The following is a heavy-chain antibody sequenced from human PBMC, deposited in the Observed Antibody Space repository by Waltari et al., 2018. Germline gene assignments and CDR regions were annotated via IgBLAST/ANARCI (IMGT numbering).Heavy chain of an antibody. D-gene: IGHD3-10*01. CDR2: IIPILGIA. Sequence: QVQLVQSGAEVKKPGSSVKVSCKASGGTFSSYAISWVRQAPGQGLEWMGGIIPILGIADYGQKFQGRVTITADKSTSTAYMELSSLRSEDTAVYYCARDLGGSSLGDYWGQGTLVTVSS. J-gene: IGHJ4*02. CDR1: GGTFSSYA. CDR3: ARDLGGSSLGDY. V-gene: IGHV1-69*10.